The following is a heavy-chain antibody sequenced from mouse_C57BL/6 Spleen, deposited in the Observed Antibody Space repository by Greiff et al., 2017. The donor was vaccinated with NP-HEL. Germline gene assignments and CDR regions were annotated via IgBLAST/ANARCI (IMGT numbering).Heavy chain of an antibody. CDR1: GYTFTSYW. CDR2: INPSSGYT. Sequence: QVQLQQSGAELAKPGASVKLSCKASGYTFTSYWMHWVKQRPGQGLEWIGYINPSSGYTKYNQKFKDKATLTADKSSSTAYMQLSSLTYEDSAVYYCAGSAVVADYAMDYWGQGTSVTVSS. CDR3: AGSAVVADYAMDY. D-gene: IGHD1-1*01. J-gene: IGHJ4*01. V-gene: IGHV1-7*01.